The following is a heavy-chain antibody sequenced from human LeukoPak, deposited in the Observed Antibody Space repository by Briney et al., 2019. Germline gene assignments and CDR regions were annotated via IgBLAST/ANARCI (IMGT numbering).Heavy chain of an antibody. CDR1: GGSISTTGYY. D-gene: IGHD5/OR15-5a*01. Sequence: SETLSLTCTVSGGSISTTGYYWAWIRQPPGKGLEWIASIYYSGSTYYNSSLKSRVTISVDTSKNQFSLKLGSVTAADTAVYYCARLRKSVMTFDYWGQGTLVTVSS. CDR2: IYYSGST. V-gene: IGHV4-39*01. J-gene: IGHJ4*02. CDR3: ARLRKSVMTFDY.